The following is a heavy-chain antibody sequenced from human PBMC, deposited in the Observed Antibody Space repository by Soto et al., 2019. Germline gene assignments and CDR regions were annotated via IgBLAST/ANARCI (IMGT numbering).Heavy chain of an antibody. Sequence: ASVKVSCKASGFTFTSSAMQWVRQARGQRLEWIGWIVVGSGNTNYAQKFQERVTITRDMSTSTAYMELSSLRSEDTAVYYCAASSTYYDFWNYYYMDVWGKGTTVTVSS. J-gene: IGHJ6*03. CDR2: IVVGSGNT. CDR3: AASSTYYDFWNYYYMDV. V-gene: IGHV1-58*02. CDR1: GFTFTSSA. D-gene: IGHD3-3*01.